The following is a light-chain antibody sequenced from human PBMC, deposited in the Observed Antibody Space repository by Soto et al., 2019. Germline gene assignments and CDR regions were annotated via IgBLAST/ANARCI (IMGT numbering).Light chain of an antibody. Sequence: QSVLTQPASVSGSPGQSITISCTGTSSDVGGYNYVSWYQQHPGKAPKLMIYDVSNRPSGVSNRFSGSKSGNTASLTISGLQAEDEAYYYCSSYTSSSTLVFGGGTKLTLL. V-gene: IGLV2-14*01. J-gene: IGLJ2*01. CDR3: SSYTSSSTLV. CDR2: DVS. CDR1: SSDVGGYNY.